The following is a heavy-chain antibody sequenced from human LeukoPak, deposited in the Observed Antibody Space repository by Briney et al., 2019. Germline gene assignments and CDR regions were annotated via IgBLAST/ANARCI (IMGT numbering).Heavy chain of an antibody. J-gene: IGHJ5*02. V-gene: IGHV1-2*02. CDR3: ARVNSSNSLGWFDP. CDR1: GYTFTGCY. CDR2: IKPNSGGT. Sequence: SVKVSCKASGYTFTGCYIHWVRQAPGQGLEWMGWIKPNSGGTNYAQKFHGRVTMTRDTSISTAYMELSSLRSDDTAVYYCARVNSSNSLGWFDPWGQGTLVSVSS. D-gene: IGHD4-23*01.